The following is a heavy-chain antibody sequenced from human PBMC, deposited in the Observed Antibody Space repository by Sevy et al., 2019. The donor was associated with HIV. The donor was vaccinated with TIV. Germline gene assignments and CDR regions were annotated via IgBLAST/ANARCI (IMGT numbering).Heavy chain of an antibody. J-gene: IGHJ3*02. D-gene: IGHD3-16*01. V-gene: IGHV4-4*02. CDR3: AGPGWGGGGVDAFDI. CDR1: GGSISSSNW. CDR2: IYHSGST. Sequence: SETLSLTCAVSGGSISSSNWWSWVRQPPGKGLEWIGEIYHSGSTNYNPSLKSRVTISVDKSKNQFSLRLSSVTAADTAVYYCAGPGWGGGGVDAFDIWGQGTMVTVSS.